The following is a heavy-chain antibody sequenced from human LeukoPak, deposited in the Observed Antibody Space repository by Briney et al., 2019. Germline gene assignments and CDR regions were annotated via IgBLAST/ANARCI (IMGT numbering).Heavy chain of an antibody. V-gene: IGHV1-2*02. D-gene: IGHD3-22*01. Sequence: ASVKVSCKASGYTFTGYYMHWVRQAPGQGLEWMGGVNPNSGGTNYAQKFQGRVTMTRDTSISTAYMELSRLRSDDTAVYYCARDYMDYYDSSGYVTFDCWGQGTLVTVSS. J-gene: IGHJ4*02. CDR2: VNPNSGGT. CDR1: GYTFTGYY. CDR3: ARDYMDYYDSSGYVTFDC.